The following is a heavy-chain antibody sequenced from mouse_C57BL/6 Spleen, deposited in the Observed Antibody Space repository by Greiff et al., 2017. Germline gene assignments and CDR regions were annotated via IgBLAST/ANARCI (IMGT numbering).Heavy chain of an antibody. CDR3: ATGGDYGTPFAY. J-gene: IGHJ3*01. CDR1: GYTFTDYY. CDR2: INPNNGGT. Sequence: EVQLQQSGPELVKPGASVKISCKASGYTFTDYYMNWVKQSHGKSLEWIGDINPNNGGTSYNQKFKGKATLTVDKSSSTAYMELRSLTSEDSAVYYCATGGDYGTPFAYWGQGTLVTVSA. V-gene: IGHV1-26*01. D-gene: IGHD1-1*01.